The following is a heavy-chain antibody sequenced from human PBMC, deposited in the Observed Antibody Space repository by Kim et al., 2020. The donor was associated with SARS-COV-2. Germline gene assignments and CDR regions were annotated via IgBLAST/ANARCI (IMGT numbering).Heavy chain of an antibody. CDR3: AREVSRWYSYGTYYWNFDL. CDR1: GGSLSDYH. CDR2: IDHSGST. J-gene: IGHJ2*01. Sequence: SETLSLTCAVYGGSLSDYHWGWIRQPPGKGLEWIGEIDHSGSTQDNPSLKSRVTISIDTSKNHFSLKLSSVTAADTAVYYCAREVSRWYSYGTYYWNFDLWGRGTLVTVSS. V-gene: IGHV4-34*01. D-gene: IGHD5-18*01.